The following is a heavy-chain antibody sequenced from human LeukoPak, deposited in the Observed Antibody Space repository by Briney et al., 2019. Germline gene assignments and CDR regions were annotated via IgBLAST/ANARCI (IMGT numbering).Heavy chain of an antibody. Sequence: SETLSLTCTVSGGSISSGGYYWSWIRQPPGKGLEWIGYIYHSGSTYYNPSLKSRVTISVDRSKNQFSLKLSSVTAADTAVYYCARAIVVVPAARPSAFDIWGQGTMVTVSS. D-gene: IGHD2-2*01. CDR3: ARAIVVVPAARPSAFDI. CDR2: IYHSGST. J-gene: IGHJ3*02. CDR1: GGSISSGGYY. V-gene: IGHV4-30-2*01.